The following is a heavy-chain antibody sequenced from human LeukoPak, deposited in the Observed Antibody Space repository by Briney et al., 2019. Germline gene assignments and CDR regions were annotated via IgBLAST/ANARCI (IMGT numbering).Heavy chain of an antibody. CDR3: AKKGITMVRGVNFHYGMDV. J-gene: IGHJ6*02. D-gene: IGHD3-10*01. CDR1: GFTFSSYA. V-gene: IGHV3-23*01. CDR2: ISGSGGST. Sequence: PGGSLRLSCAASGFTFSSYAMSWVRQAPGKGLEWVSVISGSGGSTYYADSVKGRFTISRDNSKNTLYLQMNSLRAEDTAVYYCAKKGITMVRGVNFHYGMDVWGQGTTVTVSS.